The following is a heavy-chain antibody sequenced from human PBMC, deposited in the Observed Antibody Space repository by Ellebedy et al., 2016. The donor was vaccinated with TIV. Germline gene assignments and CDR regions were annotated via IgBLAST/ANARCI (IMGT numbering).Heavy chain of an antibody. CDR3: ARDCLYLGYCRGYYGMDV. V-gene: IGHV1-3*01. J-gene: IGHJ6*02. CDR1: GYTFTSYA. Sequence: AASVKVSCKASGYTFTSYAMHWVRQAPGQRLEWMGWINAGNGNTKYSQKFQGRVTITRDTSASTAYMELSSLRSEDTAVYYCARDCLYLGYCRGYYGMDVWGQGTTVTVSS. CDR2: INAGNGNT. D-gene: IGHD2-15*01.